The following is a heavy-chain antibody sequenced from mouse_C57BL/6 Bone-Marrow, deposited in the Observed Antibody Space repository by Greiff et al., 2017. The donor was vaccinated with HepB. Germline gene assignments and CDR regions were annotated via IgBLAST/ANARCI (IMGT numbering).Heavy chain of an antibody. V-gene: IGHV14-4*01. J-gene: IGHJ4*01. Sequence: VQLQQSGAELVRPGASVKLSCTASGFNIKDDYMHWVKQRPEQGLEWIGWIDPENGDTEYASKFQGKAIITADTSSNTAYLQLSSLTSEDTAVYYCTTDYGRDYAMDYWGQGTSVTVSS. CDR3: TTDYGRDYAMDY. D-gene: IGHD1-1*01. CDR2: IDPENGDT. CDR1: GFNIKDDY.